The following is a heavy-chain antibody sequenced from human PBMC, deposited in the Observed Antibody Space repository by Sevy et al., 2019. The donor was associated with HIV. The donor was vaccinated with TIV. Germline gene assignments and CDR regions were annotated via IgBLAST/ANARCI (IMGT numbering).Heavy chain of an antibody. CDR3: AKNTAAVGVGGFDY. J-gene: IGHJ4*02. CDR2: IQFDGSSR. CDR1: GFTFSYSG. Sequence: GGSLRLSCAASGFTFSYSGMHWVRQAPGKGLEWVTFIQFDGSSRYYAESVKGRFTILRDNTKNKRYLQMNSLRRDDTAVYYCAKNTAAVGVGGFDYWGLGALVTVSS. D-gene: IGHD2-8*02. V-gene: IGHV3-30*02.